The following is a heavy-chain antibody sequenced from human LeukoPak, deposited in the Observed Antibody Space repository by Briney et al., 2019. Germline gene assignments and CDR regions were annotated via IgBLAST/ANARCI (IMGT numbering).Heavy chain of an antibody. CDR3: VRTWYYYDCSGYYPDY. CDR1: GGTFISYG. V-gene: IGHV1-69*01. Sequence: GSSVKVSCKDSGGTFISYGISWVGQAPGQGREWMGGIIRIFCTAPFAQKFQCIFTLTSDSSTSPAYMELISLRSEYTAVYYFVRTWYYYDCSGYYPDYWGQGTLVTVSS. J-gene: IGHJ4*02. CDR2: IIRIFCTA. D-gene: IGHD3-22*01.